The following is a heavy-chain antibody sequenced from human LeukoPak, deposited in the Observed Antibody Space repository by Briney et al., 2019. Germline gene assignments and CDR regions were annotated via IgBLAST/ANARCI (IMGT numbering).Heavy chain of an antibody. J-gene: IGHJ4*02. Sequence: GGSLRLSCAASGFNFRRYVMSWVRQAPGKGLEWVSGISGSGVSTYYADSVKGRFTISSDNSKNTLYLQMDSLRAEDTAVYYCARDPGVRWLVGFDYWGQGTLVTVSS. CDR1: GFNFRRYV. V-gene: IGHV3-23*01. CDR3: ARDPGVRWLVGFDY. CDR2: ISGSGVST. D-gene: IGHD6-19*01.